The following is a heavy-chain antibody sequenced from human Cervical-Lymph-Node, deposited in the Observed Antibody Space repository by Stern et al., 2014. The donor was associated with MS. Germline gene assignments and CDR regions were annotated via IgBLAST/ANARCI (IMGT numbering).Heavy chain of an antibody. J-gene: IGHJ3*02. CDR1: GYTFTSYG. D-gene: IGHD2-15*01. CDR3: ARGLLGSENAFDI. Sequence: VQLEGSGAEVKKPGASVKVSCKASGYTFTSYGLRLVRQAPGQALEWLGWISAYNGNTNYTQKLQSRVTMTTDTSTSRAYMELRSLRSDDTAVYYCARGLLGSENAFDIWGQGTMVTVSS. V-gene: IGHV1-18*01. CDR2: ISAYNGNT.